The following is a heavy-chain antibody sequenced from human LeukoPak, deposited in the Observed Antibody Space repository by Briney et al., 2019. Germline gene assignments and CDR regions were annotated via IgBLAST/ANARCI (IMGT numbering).Heavy chain of an antibody. CDR1: GYTFTNNY. J-gene: IGHJ4*02. CDR2: IYPRDGST. Sequence: ASVKVSCKASGYTFTNNYLHWVRQAPGQGLEWMGMIYPRDGSTSYAQNFQGRVTVTRDTSTTTVHMELRGLRSEDAAVYYCARDQEGFDYWGQGTVVTVSS. CDR3: ARDQEGFDY. V-gene: IGHV1-46*01.